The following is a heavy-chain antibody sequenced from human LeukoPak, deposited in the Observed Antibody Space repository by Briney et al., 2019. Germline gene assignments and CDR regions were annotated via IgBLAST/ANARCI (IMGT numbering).Heavy chain of an antibody. J-gene: IGHJ6*03. D-gene: IGHD2-2*01. CDR2: IYYSGST. Sequence: PSETLSLTCTVSGGSISSYYWSWIRQPPGKGLEWIGYIYYSGSTNYNPSLKSRVTISVDTSKNQFSLKLSSVTAADTAVYYCARVGSESGCSSTSCYYMDVWGKGTTVTVSS. V-gene: IGHV4-59*01. CDR3: ARVGSESGCSSTSCYYMDV. CDR1: GGSISSYY.